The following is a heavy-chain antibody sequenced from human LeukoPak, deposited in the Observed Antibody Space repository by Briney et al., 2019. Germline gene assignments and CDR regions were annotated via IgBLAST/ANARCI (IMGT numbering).Heavy chain of an antibody. CDR1: GDSISSHF. V-gene: IGHV4-59*11. CDR3: ARAASSDPRLSSYFLDV. J-gene: IGHJ6*03. CDR2: IHHSGMT. D-gene: IGHD6-19*01. Sequence: KSSETLSLTSSVSGDSISSHFWSWIRQPPGEVLEWIGYIHHSGMTNYNSALKSRATLSVDTSTNQFSLKLTSVTAADAAFDFCARAASSDPRLSSYFLDVWGEGTAVTVSS.